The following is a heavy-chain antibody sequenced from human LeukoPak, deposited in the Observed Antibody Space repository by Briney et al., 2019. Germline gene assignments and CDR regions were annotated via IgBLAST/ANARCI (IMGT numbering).Heavy chain of an antibody. V-gene: IGHV3-23*01. Sequence: GGSLRLSCAASGFTFSNYAMSWVRQAPGKGLEWVSTISHIVGSTYYADSVKGRFTISRDNSKNTLYLQMNSLRAEDTAVYYCAKDACGGDCYSAVDNWFDPWGQGTLVTVSS. CDR2: ISHIVGST. J-gene: IGHJ5*02. CDR1: GFTFSNYA. CDR3: AKDACGGDCYSAVDNWFDP. D-gene: IGHD2-21*02.